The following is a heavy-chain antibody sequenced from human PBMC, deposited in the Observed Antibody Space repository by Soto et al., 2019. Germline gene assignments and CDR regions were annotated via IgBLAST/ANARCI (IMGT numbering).Heavy chain of an antibody. CDR2: ISSSSSAI. D-gene: IGHD2-21*02. CDR1: GFTFSTYS. Sequence: GGSLRLSCAASGFTFSTYSMNWVRQAPGKGLEWVSYISSSSSAIYSADSVKGRFTISRDNAKNSLYLQMNSLRDEDTAVYYCARVSYCGDDCYHDAFDIWGLGTMVTVSS. J-gene: IGHJ3*02. V-gene: IGHV3-48*02. CDR3: ARVSYCGDDCYHDAFDI.